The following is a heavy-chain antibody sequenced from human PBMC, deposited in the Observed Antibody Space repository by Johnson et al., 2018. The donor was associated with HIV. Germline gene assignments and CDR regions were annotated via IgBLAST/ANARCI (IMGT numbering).Heavy chain of an antibody. CDR1: GFTFSSYS. V-gene: IGHV3-23*04. Sequence: VQLVESGGGLVQPGGSLRLSCSASGFTFSSYSMSWVRQAPGKGLEWVSAISGSGGSTYYADSVKGRFTISRDNSKNTLYRQMNSLRAEDTAVYYCAREGGSKDAFDIWGQGTMVTVSS. CDR3: AREGGSKDAFDI. D-gene: IGHD3-16*01. CDR2: ISGSGGST. J-gene: IGHJ3*02.